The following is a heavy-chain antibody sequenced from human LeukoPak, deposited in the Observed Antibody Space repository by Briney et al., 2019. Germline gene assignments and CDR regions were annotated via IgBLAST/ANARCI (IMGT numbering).Heavy chain of an antibody. CDR1: GFTFSDYY. CDR3: ARAASYYYDSSGYYGY. V-gene: IGHV3-11*04. J-gene: IGHJ4*02. CDR2: ISSSGSTI. Sequence: GGSLRLSCAASGFTFSDYYMSRIRQAPGKGLEWVSYISSSGSTIYYADSVKGRFTISRDNAKNSLYLQMNSLRAEDTAVYYCARAASYYYDSSGYYGYWGQGTLVTVSS. D-gene: IGHD3-22*01.